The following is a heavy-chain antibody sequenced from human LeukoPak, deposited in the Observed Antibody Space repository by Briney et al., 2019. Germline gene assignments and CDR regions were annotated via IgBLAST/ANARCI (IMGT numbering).Heavy chain of an antibody. CDR1: GFTFSSYS. CDR3: ARVVTSPPLFVIDY. V-gene: IGHV3-21*01. Sequence: GGSLRLSCAASGFTFSSYSMNWVRQAPGKGLEWVSSISSSSSYIYYADSVKGRFTISRDNAKNSLYLQMISLRAEDTAVYYCARVVTSPPLFVIDYWGQGTLVTVSS. CDR2: ISSSSSYI. D-gene: IGHD2-2*01. J-gene: IGHJ4*02.